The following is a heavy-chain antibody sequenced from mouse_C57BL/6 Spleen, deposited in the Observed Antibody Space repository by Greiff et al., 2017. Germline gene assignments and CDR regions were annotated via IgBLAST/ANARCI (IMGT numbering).Heavy chain of an antibody. CDR2: INPGSGGT. CDR1: GYAFTNYL. J-gene: IGHJ3*01. Sequence: VQLQQSGAELVRPGTSVKVSCKASGYAFTNYLIEWVKQRPGQGLEWIGVINPGSGGTNYNEKFKGKATLTADKSSSTAYMQLSSLTSEDSAVYFCARSGYDYDRAYWGQGTLVTVSA. V-gene: IGHV1-54*01. CDR3: ARSGYDYDRAY. D-gene: IGHD2-4*01.